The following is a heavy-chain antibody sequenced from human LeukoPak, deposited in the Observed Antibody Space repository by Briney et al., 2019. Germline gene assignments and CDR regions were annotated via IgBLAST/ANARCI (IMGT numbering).Heavy chain of an antibody. CDR3: ARVNWNYDGYYGMDV. CDR2: INHSGST. CDR1: GGSFSGYY. D-gene: IGHD1-7*01. V-gene: IGHV4-34*01. Sequence: SETLSLTCAVYGGSFSGYYWSWIRQPPGKGLEWIGEINHSGSTNYNPSLKSRVTISVDTSKNQFSLKLSSVTAADTAVYYCARVNWNYDGYYGMDVWGQGTTVTVSS. J-gene: IGHJ6*02.